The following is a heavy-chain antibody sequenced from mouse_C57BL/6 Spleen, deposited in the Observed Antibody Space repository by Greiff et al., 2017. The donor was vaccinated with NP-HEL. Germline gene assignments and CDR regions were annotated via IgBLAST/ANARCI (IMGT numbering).Heavy chain of an antibody. V-gene: IGHV1-82*01. CDR3: ARRGPYAMDY. Sequence: VQLQESGPELVKPGASVKISCKASGYAFSSSWMNWVKQRPGKGLEWIGRIYPGDGDTNYNGKLKGKATLTADKSSSTAYMQLSSLTSEDSAVYFCARRGPYAMDYWGQGTSVTVSS. CDR2: IYPGDGDT. J-gene: IGHJ4*01. CDR1: GYAFSSSW.